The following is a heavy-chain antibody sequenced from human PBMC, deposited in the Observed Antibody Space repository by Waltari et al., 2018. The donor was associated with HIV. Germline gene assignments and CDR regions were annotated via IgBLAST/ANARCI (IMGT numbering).Heavy chain of an antibody. D-gene: IGHD5-18*01. CDR1: GFTFDDYA. CDR3: AKGLGYGPAEGYFDY. Sequence: EVQLVESGGGLVQPGRSLRLSCAASGFTFDDYAMHWVRQAPGKGLAWVSGISGNSGSIGYADSVKGRFTISRDNAKNSLYLQMNSLRAEDTALYYCAKGLGYGPAEGYFDYWGQGTLVTVSS. V-gene: IGHV3-9*01. J-gene: IGHJ4*02. CDR2: ISGNSGSI.